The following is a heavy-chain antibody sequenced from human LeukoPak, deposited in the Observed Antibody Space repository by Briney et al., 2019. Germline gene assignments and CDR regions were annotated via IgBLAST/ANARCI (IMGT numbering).Heavy chain of an antibody. V-gene: IGHV3-48*03. J-gene: IGHJ5*02. Sequence: GGSLRLSCAASGFDLNTYEMNWVRQAPGKGLEWIADITISGHTKNYADSVKGRFTISRDNAGTSLYLQMNSLRVEDTGVYYCARGDPHADLWGQGTLVTLSS. CDR2: ITISGHTK. CDR1: GFDLNTYE. CDR3: ARGDPHADL.